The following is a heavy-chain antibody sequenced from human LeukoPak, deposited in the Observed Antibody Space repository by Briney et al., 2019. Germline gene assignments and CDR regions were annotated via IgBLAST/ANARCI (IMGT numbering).Heavy chain of an antibody. Sequence: PGGSLRLSCAASGFTFSNYYMSWVRQAPGKGLEWVANIKQDGSERFYGDSVKGRFTISRDNAKNTLYLQMNSLRAEDTAVYYCARVDLEWLPPYYYYYMDVWGKGTTVTVSS. D-gene: IGHD3-3*01. CDR1: GFTFSNYY. J-gene: IGHJ6*03. CDR3: ARVDLEWLPPYYYYYMDV. CDR2: IKQDGSER. V-gene: IGHV3-7*01.